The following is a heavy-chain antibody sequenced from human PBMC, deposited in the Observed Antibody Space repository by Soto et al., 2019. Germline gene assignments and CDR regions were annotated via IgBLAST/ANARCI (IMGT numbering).Heavy chain of an antibody. V-gene: IGHV1-18*04. Sequence: QVQLVQSGAEVKKPGASVRVSCKASEHTFTNYGINWVRLAPGQGLECMGWINTYSGNTIYAQKFQDRLTITTDPSTNTASMQLRSMTSDDTAVFYCAGGQGSLIPYYFDSWGQGTLVTVSS. CDR1: EHTFTNYG. CDR3: AGGQGSLIPYYFDS. CDR2: INTYSGNT. J-gene: IGHJ4*02. D-gene: IGHD2-2*01.